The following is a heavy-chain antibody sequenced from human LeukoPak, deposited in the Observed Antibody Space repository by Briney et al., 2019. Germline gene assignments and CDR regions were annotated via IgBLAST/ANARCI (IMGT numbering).Heavy chain of an antibody. CDR2: MNPNSGNT. V-gene: IGHV1-8*03. CDR1: GYTFTSYD. CDR3: ARGYGYCSSTSCYTGGYYYYYMDV. D-gene: IGHD2-2*02. Sequence: GASVKVSCKASGYTFTSYDINWVRQATGQGLERMGWMNPNSGNTGYAQKFQGRVTITRNTSISTAYMELSSLRSEDTAVYYCARGYGYCSSTSCYTGGYYYYYMDVWGKGTTVTVSS. J-gene: IGHJ6*03.